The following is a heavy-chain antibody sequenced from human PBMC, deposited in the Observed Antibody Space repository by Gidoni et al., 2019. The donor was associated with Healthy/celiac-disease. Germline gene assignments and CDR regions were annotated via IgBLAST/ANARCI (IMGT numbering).Heavy chain of an antibody. Sequence: EVQLVESGGGLVKPGGSLRLSCAASGFTFSSYSMNWGRQAPGKGLEWVSSISSSSSYIYYADSVKGRFTISRDNAKNSLYLQMNSLRAEDTAVYYCARGAVATTAASFDYWGQGTLVTVSS. CDR3: ARGAVATTAASFDY. V-gene: IGHV3-21*01. D-gene: IGHD5-12*01. CDR1: GFTFSSYS. J-gene: IGHJ4*02. CDR2: ISSSSSYI.